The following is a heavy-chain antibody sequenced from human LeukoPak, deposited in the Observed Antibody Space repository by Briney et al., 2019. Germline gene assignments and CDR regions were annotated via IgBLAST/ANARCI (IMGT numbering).Heavy chain of an antibody. CDR1: GSSISSSNW. CDR3: ASPITMVREPPGNWFDP. Sequence: PSETLSLTCAVSGSSISSSNWWSWVRQPPGKGLEWIGEIYHSGSTNYNPSLKSRVTISVDKSKNQFSLKLSSVTAADTAVYYCASPITMVREPPGNWFDPWGQGTLVTVSS. CDR2: IYHSGST. J-gene: IGHJ5*02. V-gene: IGHV4-4*02. D-gene: IGHD3-10*01.